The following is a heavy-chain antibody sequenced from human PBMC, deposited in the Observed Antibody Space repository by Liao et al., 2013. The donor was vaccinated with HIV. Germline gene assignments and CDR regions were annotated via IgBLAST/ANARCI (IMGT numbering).Heavy chain of an antibody. D-gene: IGHD3-3*01. J-gene: IGHJ4*02. Sequence: QLQLQESGPGLVKPSETLSLTCTVSGGSISSSSYYWGWIRQPPGKGLEWIGSIYYSGSTYYNPSLKSRVTISVDTSKNQFSLKLSSVTAADTAVYYCARGKGFGVVPFDYWGQGTLVTVSS. CDR2: IYYSGST. V-gene: IGHV4-39*07. CDR3: ARGKGFGVVPFDY. CDR1: GGSISSSSYY.